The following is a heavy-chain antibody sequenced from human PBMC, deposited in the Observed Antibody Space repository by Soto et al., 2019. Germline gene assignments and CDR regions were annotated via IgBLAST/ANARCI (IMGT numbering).Heavy chain of an antibody. J-gene: IGHJ3*02. CDR1: GYTFTSYY. V-gene: IGHV1-46*01. CDR3: ARDAPWSVVTTLDAFDI. Sequence: ASVKVSCKASGYTFTSYYMHWVRQAPGQGLEWMGIINPSGGSTSYAQKFQGRVTMTRDTSTSTVYMELSSLRSEDTAVYYCARDAPWSVVTTLDAFDIWGQGTMVTVSS. CDR2: INPSGGST. D-gene: IGHD2-21*02.